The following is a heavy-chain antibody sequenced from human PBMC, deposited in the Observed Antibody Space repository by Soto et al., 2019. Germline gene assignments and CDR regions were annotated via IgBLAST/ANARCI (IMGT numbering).Heavy chain of an antibody. CDR3: AKDRKSGSGWYWDY. Sequence: EVQLLESGGGLEQPGGSLGPSCVAHGFPFSSYAISWVRQPQGKGLEWVSGISGSGGSTYYADSVKGRFTISRDNSKNTLYLQMNSLRAEDTAVYYCAKDRKSGSGWYWDYWGQGSLVTVSS. J-gene: IGHJ4*02. CDR2: ISGSGGST. V-gene: IGHV3-23*01. D-gene: IGHD6-19*01. CDR1: GFPFSSYA.